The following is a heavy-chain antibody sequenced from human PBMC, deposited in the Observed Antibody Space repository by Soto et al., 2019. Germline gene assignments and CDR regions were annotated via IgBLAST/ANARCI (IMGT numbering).Heavy chain of an antibody. D-gene: IGHD3-22*01. Sequence: QAQLVQSGAEVKKPGASVKVSCKASGYTFTSYGINWVRQAPGQGLEWLGWISAYDGNTKYAQSVQGRVSMTTDTRTKQAYMGLRSLRSDETAMYYCAGGDYYDSIGSRNYYYYGMNVWGQGTTVSVTS. CDR1: GYTFTSYG. CDR3: AGGDYYDSIGSRNYYYYGMNV. J-gene: IGHJ6*02. V-gene: IGHV1-18*04. CDR2: ISAYDGNT.